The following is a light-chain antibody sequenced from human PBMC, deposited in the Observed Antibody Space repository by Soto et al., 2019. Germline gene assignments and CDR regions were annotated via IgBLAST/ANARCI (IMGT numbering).Light chain of an antibody. Sequence: QSVLTQPASVSGSPGHSITISCAGTSSDVGGYKYVSWYQQHPGKAPQLIIYEVYNRPSGVSNRFSVSKSGNTASLTISGLQAEDEADYYCSSYTPTTWVFGGGTKVTVL. J-gene: IGLJ3*02. CDR1: SSDVGGYKY. V-gene: IGLV2-14*01. CDR2: EVY. CDR3: SSYTPTTWV.